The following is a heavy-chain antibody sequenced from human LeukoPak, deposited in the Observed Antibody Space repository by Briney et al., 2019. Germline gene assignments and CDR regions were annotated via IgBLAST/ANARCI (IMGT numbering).Heavy chain of an antibody. CDR3: ARDFAGAFTMIVVVKSRWFDP. D-gene: IGHD3-22*01. CDR1: GYTFTSYD. V-gene: IGHV1-8*01. CDR2: MNPNSGNT. Sequence: ASVKVSCKASGYTFTSYDINWVRQATGQGLEWMGWMNPNSGNTGYAQKFQGRVTMTRDTSISTAYMELSRLRSDDTAVYYCARDFAGAFTMIVVVKSRWFDPWGQGTLVTVSS. J-gene: IGHJ5*02.